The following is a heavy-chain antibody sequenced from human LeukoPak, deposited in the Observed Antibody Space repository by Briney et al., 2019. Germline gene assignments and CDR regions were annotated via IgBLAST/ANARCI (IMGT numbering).Heavy chain of an antibody. V-gene: IGHV4-34*01. CDR1: GGSFSGYY. Sequence: SETLSLTCAVYGGSFSGYYWSWIRQPPGKGLEWIGEINHSGSTNYNPSLKSRVTISVDTSKNQFSLKLSSVTAADTAVYYCARGLSAIVYWGQGTLITVSS. CDR3: ARGLSAIVY. D-gene: IGHD2-15*01. CDR2: INHSGST. J-gene: IGHJ4*02.